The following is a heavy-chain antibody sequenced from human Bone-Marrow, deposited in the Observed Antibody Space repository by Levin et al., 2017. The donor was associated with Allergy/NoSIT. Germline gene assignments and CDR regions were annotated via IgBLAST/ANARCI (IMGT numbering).Heavy chain of an antibody. Sequence: GGSLRLSCEASGFTFSNFGLHWVRQAPGKGLEWVAVVWYDESNKYYADSVNGLFTISRDNSKNTLYLQMNGLRVEDTAIYYCACTPSPYSNYVANCFDHWGQVTLVSVSS. CDR1: GFTFSNFG. D-gene: IGHD4-11*01. V-gene: IGHV3-33*01. CDR3: ACTPSPYSNYVANCFDH. J-gene: IGHJ5*02. CDR2: VWYDESNK.